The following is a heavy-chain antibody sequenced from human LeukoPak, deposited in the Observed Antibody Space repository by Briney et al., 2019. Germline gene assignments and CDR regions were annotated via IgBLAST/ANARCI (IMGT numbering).Heavy chain of an antibody. D-gene: IGHD2-8*01. CDR2: IWYDGSNK. J-gene: IGHJ6*02. V-gene: IGHV3-33*01. CDR1: GFTFSSYG. CDR3: ARFLVLPTHYYHYYGMDV. Sequence: GGSLRLSCAASGFTFSSYGMHWVRQAPGKGLEWVAVIWYDGSNKYYADSVKGRFTISRDNSKNTLYLQMNSLRAEDTAVYYCARFLVLPTHYYHYYGMDVWGQGTTVTVSS.